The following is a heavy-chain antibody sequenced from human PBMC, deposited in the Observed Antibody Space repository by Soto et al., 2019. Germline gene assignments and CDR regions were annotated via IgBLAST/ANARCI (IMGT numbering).Heavy chain of an antibody. J-gene: IGHJ3*02. Sequence: SVKVSCKASGGTFSRYAISWVRQAPGQGLEWTGGIIPIFGTANYAQKFQGRVTITADESTSTAYMELSSLRSEDTAVYYCARSHYSDAFDIWGQGTMVTVSS. CDR2: IIPIFGTA. CDR1: GGTFSRYA. CDR3: ARSHYSDAFDI. D-gene: IGHD2-15*01. V-gene: IGHV1-69*13.